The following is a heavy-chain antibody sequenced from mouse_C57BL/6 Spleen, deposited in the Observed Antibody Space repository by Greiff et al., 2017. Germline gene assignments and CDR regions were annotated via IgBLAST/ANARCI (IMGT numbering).Heavy chain of an antibody. Sequence: VQLKESGPELVKPGASVKISCKASGYSFTGYYMNWVKQSPEKSLEWIGEINPSTGGTTYNQKFKAKATLTVDKSSSTAYMQLKSLTSEDSAVYYCAREDYYGLYALDDWGQGTAVTVAS. CDR2: INPSTGGT. J-gene: IGHJ4*01. CDR3: AREDYYGLYALDD. CDR1: GYSFTGYY. V-gene: IGHV1-42*01. D-gene: IGHD1-1*01.